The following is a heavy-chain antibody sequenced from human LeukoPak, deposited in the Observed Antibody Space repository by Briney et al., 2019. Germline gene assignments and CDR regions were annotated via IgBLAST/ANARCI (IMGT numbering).Heavy chain of an antibody. D-gene: IGHD3-10*01. CDR2: ISSDGSIT. Sequence: GGSLRLSCAASGFTFSTDWMHWVRQAPGKGLVWVSRISSDGSITNYADSVKGRFTISRDNAKDTLYLQMNSLRAEDTAAYYCARRLNYYLDYWGQGTLVTVSS. CDR3: ARRLNYYLDY. J-gene: IGHJ4*02. V-gene: IGHV3-74*01. CDR1: GFTFSTDW.